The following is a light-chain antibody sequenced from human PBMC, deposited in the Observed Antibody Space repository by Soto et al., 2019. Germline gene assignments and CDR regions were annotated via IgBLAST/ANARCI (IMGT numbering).Light chain of an antibody. J-gene: IGKJ2*01. V-gene: IGKV2-28*01. CDR3: MQALQSPYT. CDR2: LGS. Sequence: DIVMTQSPLSLPVTPGEPASISCRSSQSLLHSNGYNYLDWYLQKPGQSPQLLISLGSNRASVAPARFSGSGSATDFTLNSARVEAEDFGVYYCMQALQSPYTFGQGTKLEIK. CDR1: QSLLHSNGYNY.